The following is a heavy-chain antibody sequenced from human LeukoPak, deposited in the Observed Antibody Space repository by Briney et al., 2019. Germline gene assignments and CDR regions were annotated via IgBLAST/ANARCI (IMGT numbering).Heavy chain of an antibody. CDR1: GFTFSSFA. CDR2: ISSSTSYI. V-gene: IGHV3-21*01. CDR3: ARVLSAAMWGGMDV. Sequence: GGSLRLSCAASGFTFSSFAINWVRQAPGKGLEWVSSISSSTSYIFYADSMKGRFTISRDNAKNSLYLQMNSLRAEDTAVYYCARVLSAAMWGGMDVWGQGTTVTVSS. J-gene: IGHJ6*02. D-gene: IGHD2-2*01.